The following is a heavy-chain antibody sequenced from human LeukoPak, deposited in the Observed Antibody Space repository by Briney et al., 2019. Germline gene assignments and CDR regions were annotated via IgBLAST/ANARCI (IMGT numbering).Heavy chain of an antibody. CDR2: ISWDGGST. Sequence: PGGSLRLSCAASGFTFDDYAMHWVRQAPGKGLEWVSLISWDGGSTYYADSVKGRFTISRDNSKNSLDLQMNSLRAEDTALYYCAKDISVDPWLAPHFDYWGQGTLVTVSS. D-gene: IGHD6-19*01. CDR3: AKDISVDPWLAPHFDY. CDR1: GFTFDDYA. V-gene: IGHV3-43D*03. J-gene: IGHJ4*02.